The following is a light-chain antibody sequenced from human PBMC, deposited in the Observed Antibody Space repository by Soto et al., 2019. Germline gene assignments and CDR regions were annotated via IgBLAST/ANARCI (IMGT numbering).Light chain of an antibody. CDR3: QQYGSSPQ. CDR1: QSVRSGY. CDR2: GAS. J-gene: IGKJ1*01. Sequence: ELVLTQAPGTLSLSPGERATLSCRASQSVRSGYLAWYQQKPGQAPRLLIYGASSRAADIPDRFRGSGSGTDFTLTISILEPEDFAVYYCQQYGSSPQFGQGTTVEIK. V-gene: IGKV3-20*01.